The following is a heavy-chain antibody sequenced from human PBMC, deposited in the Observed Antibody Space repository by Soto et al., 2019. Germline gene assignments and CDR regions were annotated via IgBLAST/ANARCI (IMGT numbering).Heavy chain of an antibody. CDR1: GDSIIISDFY. CDR3: ARHSLALRKNNWFDP. CDR2: IFYLGSS. D-gene: IGHD3-3*02. V-gene: IGHV4-39*01. Sequence: PSETLSLTCTVSGDSIIISDFYWGWVRQPPGKGLEWIGSIFYLGSSYYNPSLKSRVTMSVDTSKNQFSLRLRSVTAADTALYFCARHSLALRKNNWFDPWGQGIMVTVSS. J-gene: IGHJ5*02.